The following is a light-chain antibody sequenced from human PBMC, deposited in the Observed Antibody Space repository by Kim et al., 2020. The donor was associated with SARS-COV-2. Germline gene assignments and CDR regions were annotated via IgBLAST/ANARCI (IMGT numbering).Light chain of an antibody. V-gene: IGKV1-5*03. CDR2: KES. Sequence: DIQMTQSPSTLSASVGDRVTITCRASQSINPWLAWYQQKPGKAPKVLIYKESTLASGVPSRFSGSDSGAEFTLTISSLQPDDFATYYCQQYQSFPYTFGQGTKLEI. CDR3: QQYQSFPYT. J-gene: IGKJ2*01. CDR1: QSINPW.